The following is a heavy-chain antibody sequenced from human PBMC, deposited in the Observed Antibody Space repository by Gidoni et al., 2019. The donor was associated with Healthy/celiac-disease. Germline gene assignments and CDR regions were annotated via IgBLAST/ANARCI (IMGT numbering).Heavy chain of an antibody. CDR1: GGSISSSSYN. CDR2: IDYSGIT. CDR3: ARGTAYDFWSGYYVDYYYYGMDV. J-gene: IGHJ6*02. D-gene: IGHD3-3*01. V-gene: IGHV4-39*07. Sequence: QLQLQESGPGLVKPSETLSLTCTVSGGSISSSSYNWGWLRRPPGKGLEWIGSIDYSGITSYDPSLKSRFTISVDTSKNQFSLTLGSVTAADTAVDYGARGTAYDFWSGYYVDYYYYGMDVWGQGTTVTVSS.